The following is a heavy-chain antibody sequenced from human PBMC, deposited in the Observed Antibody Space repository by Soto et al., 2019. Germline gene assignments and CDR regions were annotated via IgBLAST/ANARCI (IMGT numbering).Heavy chain of an antibody. D-gene: IGHD5-12*01. CDR1: GGSISSYY. V-gene: IGHV4-59*08. CDR2: IYYSGST. J-gene: IGHJ4*02. CDR3: ARLTRRGYSGYDSGYYFDY. Sequence: PSETLSLTCTVSGGSISSYYWSWIRQPPGKGLEWIGYIYYSGSTNYNPSLKSRVTISVDTSKNQFSLKLSSVTAADTAVYYCARLTRRGYSGYDSGYYFDYWGQGTLVTVSS.